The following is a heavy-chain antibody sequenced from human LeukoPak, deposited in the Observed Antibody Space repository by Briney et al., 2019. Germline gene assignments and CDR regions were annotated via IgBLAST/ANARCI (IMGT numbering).Heavy chain of an antibody. V-gene: IGHV3-48*01. D-gene: IGHD3-10*01. CDR3: ARDSAASNVLLWFGEYTGDNWFDP. CDR1: GFTFSSYS. CDR2: ISSSSSTI. Sequence: GGSLRLSCAASGFTFSSYSMNWVRQAPGKGLEWVSYISSSSSTIYYADSVKGRFTISRDNAKNTLYLQMNSLRAEDTAVYYCARDSAASNVLLWFGEYTGDNWFDPWGQGTLVTVSS. J-gene: IGHJ5*02.